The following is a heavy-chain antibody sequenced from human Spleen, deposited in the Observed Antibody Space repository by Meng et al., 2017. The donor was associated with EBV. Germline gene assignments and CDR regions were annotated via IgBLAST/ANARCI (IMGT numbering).Heavy chain of an antibody. CDR1: GYTFTSYA. D-gene: IGHD6-19*01. V-gene: IGHV1-3*01. CDR2: INAGNGNT. CDR3: ARDLSVYASGWY. Sequence: VQVLSIGVGVKKAGAVGKVSCKASGYTFTSYAMHWVRQGPGKRLEWMGWINAGNGNTKYSQKLQGRVTITRDTSASTAYMELSSLRSEDTAVYYCARDLSVYASGWYWGQGTLVTVSS. J-gene: IGHJ4*02.